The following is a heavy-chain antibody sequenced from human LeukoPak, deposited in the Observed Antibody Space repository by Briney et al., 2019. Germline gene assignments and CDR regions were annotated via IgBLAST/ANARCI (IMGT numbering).Heavy chain of an antibody. V-gene: IGHV3-7*01. D-gene: IGHD2-2*02. CDR2: MRTDGGFV. J-gene: IGHJ4*02. CDR1: GFPFSSYW. CDR3: ARDNGYTLDY. Sequence: AGGSLRLSCVASGFPFSSYWMTWVRQAPGEGLEWVANMRTDGGFVQYADSVKGRFTISRDNSKSSLFLEMNNVRAEDTAVYYCARDNGYTLDYWGQGTLVTVSS.